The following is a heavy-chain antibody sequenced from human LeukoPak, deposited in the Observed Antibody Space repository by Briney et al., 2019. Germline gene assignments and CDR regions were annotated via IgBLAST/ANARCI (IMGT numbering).Heavy chain of an antibody. J-gene: IGHJ4*02. Sequence: GASVKVSCKASGYTFTTYATHWVRQAPGQRLEWMGWINAGNGNTKYSQKFQARVTITRDTSASTAYMEVSSLRSEDTAVYYCARDPIGSRWPYYFDYWGQGTLVTVSS. CDR2: INAGNGNT. CDR3: ARDPIGSRWPYYFDY. D-gene: IGHD6-13*01. CDR1: GYTFTTYA. V-gene: IGHV1-3*01.